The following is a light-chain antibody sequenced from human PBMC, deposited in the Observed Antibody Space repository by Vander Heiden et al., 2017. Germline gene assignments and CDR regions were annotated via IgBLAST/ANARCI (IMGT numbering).Light chain of an antibody. CDR3: QQDFTIPLT. Sequence: DIVMTQYPDYLAVSLGERDSVHCKSSQTLLKSSNNKNYLAWYQHKPGQPPKLLIYWASTRQSGVPDRFSGGGSGTDYPLTISSLQAEDVAVYYCQQDFTIPLTFGGGTKVEIK. CDR2: WAS. V-gene: IGKV4-1*01. CDR1: QTLLKSSNNKNY. J-gene: IGKJ4*01.